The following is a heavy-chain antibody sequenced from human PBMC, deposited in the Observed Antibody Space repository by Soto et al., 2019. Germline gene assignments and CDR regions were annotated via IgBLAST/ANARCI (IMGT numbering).Heavy chain of an antibody. Sequence: DVQLVESGGGLVQPGRSLRLSCAASGFTFDDYAMHWVRQAPGKGLEWVSGISWNSGSIGYADSVKGRFTISRDNAKNSLYLQMNSLRAEDTALYYCAKVGYYDFWSGLFDYWGQGTLVTVSS. D-gene: IGHD3-3*01. CDR3: AKVGYYDFWSGLFDY. J-gene: IGHJ4*02. CDR1: GFTFDDYA. CDR2: ISWNSGSI. V-gene: IGHV3-9*01.